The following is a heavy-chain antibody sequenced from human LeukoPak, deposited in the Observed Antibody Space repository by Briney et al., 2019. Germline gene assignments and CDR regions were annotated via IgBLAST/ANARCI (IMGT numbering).Heavy chain of an antibody. CDR1: GGSFSGYY. J-gene: IGHJ4*02. D-gene: IGHD6-19*01. CDR3: ARIEAGTLDY. V-gene: IGHV4-34*01. CDR2: INHSGST. Sequence: SETLSLTCAVYGGSFSGYYWSWIRQPPGKGLEWIGEINHSGSTNYNPSLKSRVTISVDTSKNQFSLKLSSVTAADTAVYYCARIEAGTLDYWGQGTLVTVSS.